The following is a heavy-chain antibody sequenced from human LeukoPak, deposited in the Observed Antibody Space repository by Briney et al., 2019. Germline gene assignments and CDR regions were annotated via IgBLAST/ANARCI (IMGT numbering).Heavy chain of an antibody. J-gene: IGHJ4*02. CDR3: ARGQTSSSSALDY. Sequence: GGSLRLSCAASGFTFSSYSMNWVRQAPGKGLEWVSYISSSSSTIYYADSVKGRFTISRDNAKNSLYLQMNSLRAEDTAVYYCARGQTSSSSALDYWGQGTLVTVSS. D-gene: IGHD6-6*01. V-gene: IGHV3-48*01. CDR1: GFTFSSYS. CDR2: ISSSSSTI.